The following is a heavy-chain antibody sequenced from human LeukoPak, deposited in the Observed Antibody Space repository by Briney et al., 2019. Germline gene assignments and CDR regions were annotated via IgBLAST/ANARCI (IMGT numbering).Heavy chain of an antibody. CDR1: VYTFTRYY. Sequence: ASVTVSFKASVYTFTRYYLHWVRQAPGQGLEWMGWINPNSGGTKYAQKFQGRVTMTRDTSISTAYMEMSSLRSDDTAVYYCATLRVTTFDWGQGTLVTVSS. CDR2: INPNSGGT. CDR3: ATLRVTTFD. J-gene: IGHJ4*02. V-gene: IGHV1-2*02. D-gene: IGHD4-17*01.